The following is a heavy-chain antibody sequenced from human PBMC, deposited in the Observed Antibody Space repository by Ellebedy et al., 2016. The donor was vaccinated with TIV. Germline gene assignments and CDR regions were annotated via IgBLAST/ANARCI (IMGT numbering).Heavy chain of an antibody. CDR1: GGSISSSSYY. J-gene: IGHJ4*02. CDR2: IYYSGST. D-gene: IGHD6-6*01. CDR3: ARLRGYSSSD. V-gene: IGHV4-39*07. Sequence: SETLSLXXTVSGGSISSSSYYWGWIRQPPGKGLEWIGSIYYSGSTYYNPSLKSRVTISVDTSKNQFSLKLSSVTAADTAVYYCARLRGYSSSDWGQGTLVTVSS.